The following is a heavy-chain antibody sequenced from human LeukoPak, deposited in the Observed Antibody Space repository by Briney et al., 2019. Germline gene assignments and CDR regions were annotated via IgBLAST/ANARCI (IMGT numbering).Heavy chain of an antibody. CDR3: ATVGGSGRTYYYGMDV. J-gene: IGHJ6*02. D-gene: IGHD3-10*01. V-gene: IGHV1-24*01. CDR1: GYTLTELS. CDR2: FDPEDGET. Sequence: EASVKVSCKVSGYTLTELSMHWVRQAPGKGLEWMGGFDPEDGETIYAQKFQGRVTMTEDTSTDTAYMELSSLRSEDTAVYYCATVGGSGRTYYYGMDVWGQGTTVTVSS.